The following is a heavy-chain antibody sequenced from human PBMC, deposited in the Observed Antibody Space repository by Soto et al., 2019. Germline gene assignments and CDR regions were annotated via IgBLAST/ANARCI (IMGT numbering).Heavy chain of an antibody. CDR1: GSGFIRSG. V-gene: IGHV1-58*02. J-gene: IGHJ6*02. D-gene: IGHD2-15*01. CDR3: SADRPDIGVGWWV. Sequence: SVKVSCKASGSGFIRSGIQWVRQAHGQRLEWIGWIVVASGQTNYAQNFRGRVAITRDTSTATAYIELTGLTSEDTAVYFCSADRPDIGVGWWVWGQGTTVTVSS. CDR2: IVVASGQT.